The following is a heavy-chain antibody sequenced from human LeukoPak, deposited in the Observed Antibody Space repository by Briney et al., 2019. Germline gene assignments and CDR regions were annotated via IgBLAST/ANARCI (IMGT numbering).Heavy chain of an antibody. V-gene: IGHV4-4*02. J-gene: IGHJ4*02. CDR2: VHLSGAS. D-gene: IGHD1-26*01. CDR3: TRESGAFSPFGF. Sequence: SETLSLTCAVSGGSILTTNWWSWVRQPPGKGLEWIGEVHLSGASNYNPSLKSRVNMSIDKSKNQLSLELTSVTAADTAIYYCTRESGAFSPFGFWGQGTLVTVGS. CDR1: GGSILTTNW.